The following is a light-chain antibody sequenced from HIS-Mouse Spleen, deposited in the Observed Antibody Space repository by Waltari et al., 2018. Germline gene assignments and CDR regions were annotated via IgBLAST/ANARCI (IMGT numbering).Light chain of an antibody. V-gene: IGLV3-1*01. CDR2: QDS. CDR1: KLGDKY. CDR3: QAWDSSYSV. J-gene: IGLJ2*01. Sequence: SYELTQPPSVSVSPGQTASIPCSGDKLGDKYACWYQQQPGQSPVLVIYQDSKRPSGIPERFSGSNSGNTATLTISGTQAMDEADYYCQAWDSSYSVFGGGTKLTVL.